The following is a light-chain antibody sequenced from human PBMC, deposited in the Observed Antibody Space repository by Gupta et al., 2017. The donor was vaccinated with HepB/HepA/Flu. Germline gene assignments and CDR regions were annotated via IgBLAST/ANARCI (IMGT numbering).Light chain of an antibody. V-gene: IGLV3-1*01. J-gene: IGLJ2*01. CDR3: QAWNSSTVV. Sequence: SYELTQPPSVSVSPGQTASITCSGDELGDKYASWYQQKPDQSPVLVIYQDRRRASGIPDRFSASDSATTATLTISGTQAVDEDDYYCQAWNSSTVVFGGGTKLTVL. CDR2: QDR. CDR1: ELGDKY.